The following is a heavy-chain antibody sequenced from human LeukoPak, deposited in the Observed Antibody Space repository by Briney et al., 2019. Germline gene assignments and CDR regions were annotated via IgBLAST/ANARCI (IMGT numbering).Heavy chain of an antibody. CDR2: ISAYNGNT. D-gene: IGHD3-3*01. V-gene: IGHV1-18*01. CDR3: ARRAPFYDFWSGTLGYYYYMDV. J-gene: IGHJ6*03. CDR1: GYTFTSYG. Sequence: ASVKVSCKASGYTFTSYGISWVRQAPGQGLEWMGWISAYNGNTNYAQRLQGKVTMTTDTSTSTAYMELRSLRSDDTAVYYCARRAPFYDFWSGTLGYYYYMDVWGKGTTVTVSS.